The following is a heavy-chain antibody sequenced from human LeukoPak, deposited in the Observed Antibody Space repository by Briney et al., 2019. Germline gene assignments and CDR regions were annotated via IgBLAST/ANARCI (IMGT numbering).Heavy chain of an antibody. CDR2: INAYNGNT. V-gene: IGHV1-18*01. J-gene: IGHJ4*02. CDR3: ARGEKPYDY. D-gene: IGHD1-26*01. Sequence: ASVKVSCRASGGTFSSYAISWVRRAPGQGLEWMGWINAYNGNTNDAQKFQGRVTMTTDTSTSTAYMQLRSLRSDDTAVYYCARGEKPYDYWGQGTLVSVSS. CDR1: GGTFSSYA.